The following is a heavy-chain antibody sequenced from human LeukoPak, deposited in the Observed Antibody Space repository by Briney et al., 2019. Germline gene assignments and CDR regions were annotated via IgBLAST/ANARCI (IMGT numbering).Heavy chain of an antibody. CDR2: MNPNSGNT. J-gene: IGHJ6*02. V-gene: IGHV1-8*01. Sequence: ASVKVSRKASGYTFTSYDINWVRQATGQGLEWMGWMNPNSGNTGYAQKFQGRVTMTRNTSISAAYMELSSLRSEDTAVYYCARGPTNYGSGSYGMDVWGQGTTVTVSS. CDR1: GYTFTSYD. D-gene: IGHD3-10*01. CDR3: ARGPTNYGSGSYGMDV.